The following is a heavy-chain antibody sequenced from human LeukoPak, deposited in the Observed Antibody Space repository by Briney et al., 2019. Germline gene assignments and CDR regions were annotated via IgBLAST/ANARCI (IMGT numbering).Heavy chain of an antibody. V-gene: IGHV3-23*01. D-gene: IGHD2/OR15-2a*01. CDR1: GFTFSSYA. CDR2: ISGGGGST. J-gene: IGHJ4*02. Sequence: GGSLRLSCAASGFTFSSYAMSWVRQAPGKGLEWVSAISGGGGSTYYADSVEGRFTISRDNSKNTLYLQMNSLRAEDTAVYYCAKEPVKILQESYYFDYWGEGTLVTVSS. CDR3: AKEPVKILQESYYFDY.